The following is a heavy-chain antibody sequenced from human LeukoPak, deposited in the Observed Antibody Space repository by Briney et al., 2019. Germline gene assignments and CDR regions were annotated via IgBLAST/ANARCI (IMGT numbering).Heavy chain of an antibody. CDR2: IKQDGSEK. Sequence: GGSLRLSCAASGFTFSSYWMSWVRQAPGKGLEWVANIKQDGSEKYYVDSVKGRFTISRDNAKNSLYLQMNSLRAEDTAVYYCAKDEYCSGGSCYDYDAFDIWGQGTMVTVSS. CDR1: GFTFSSYW. D-gene: IGHD2-15*01. V-gene: IGHV3-7*01. CDR3: AKDEYCSGGSCYDYDAFDI. J-gene: IGHJ3*02.